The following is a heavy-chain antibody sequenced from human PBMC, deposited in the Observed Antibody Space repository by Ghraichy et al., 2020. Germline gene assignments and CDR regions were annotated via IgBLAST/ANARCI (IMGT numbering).Heavy chain of an antibody. CDR2: IKSKTDGGTT. CDR3: TTDLGDWLWLRDY. J-gene: IGHJ4*02. CDR1: GFTLSNAW. D-gene: IGHD3-9*01. Sequence: GALRLSCAASGFTLSNAWMSWVRQAPGKGLEWVGRIKSKTDGGTTDYAAPVKGRFTILRDDSKNTLYLQMNSLKTEDTAVYYCTTDLGDWLWLRDYWGQGTLVTVSS. V-gene: IGHV3-15*01.